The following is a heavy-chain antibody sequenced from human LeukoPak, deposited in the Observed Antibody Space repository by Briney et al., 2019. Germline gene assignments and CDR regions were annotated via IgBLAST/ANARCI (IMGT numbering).Heavy chain of an antibody. Sequence: ASVKVSCKASGYTFTSYDINWVRQATGQGLEWMGWMNPNSGNTGYAQKFQGRVTMTRNTSISTAYMELSSLRSEDTAVYYCARVGRYSGYAGLPPVTAIFGWGEENNWFDPWGQGTLVTVSS. CDR1: GYTFTSYD. CDR3: ARVGRYSGYAGLPPVTAIFGWGEENNWFDP. D-gene: IGHD5-12*01. V-gene: IGHV1-8*01. J-gene: IGHJ5*02. CDR2: MNPNSGNT.